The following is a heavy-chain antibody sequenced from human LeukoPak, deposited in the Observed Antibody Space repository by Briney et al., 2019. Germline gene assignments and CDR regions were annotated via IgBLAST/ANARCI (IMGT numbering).Heavy chain of an antibody. J-gene: IGHJ4*02. CDR1: GGSISSSSYY. V-gene: IGHV4-39*01. D-gene: IGHD4-17*01. Sequence: SETLSLTCTVSGGSISSSSYYWGWIRQPPGKWLEWIGSIYYSGSTYYNPSLKSRVTISVDTSKNQFSLKLSSVTAADTAVYYCVRSNNDYGDYYFDYWGQGTLVTVSS. CDR2: IYYSGST. CDR3: VRSNNDYGDYYFDY.